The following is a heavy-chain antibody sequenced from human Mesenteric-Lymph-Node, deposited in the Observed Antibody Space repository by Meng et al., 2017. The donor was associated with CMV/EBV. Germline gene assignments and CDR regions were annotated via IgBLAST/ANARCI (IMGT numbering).Heavy chain of an antibody. CDR1: GSSISSGYY. CDR2: IYHSGST. V-gene: IGHV4-38-2*02. CDR3: ASLNSGYS. D-gene: IGHD3-22*01. J-gene: IGHJ4*02. Sequence: SETLSLTCTVSGSSISSGYYWGWIRQPPGKGLEWIGSIYHSGSTYYNPSLKSRVTISVDTSKNQFSLKLSSVTAADTAVYYCASLNSGYSWGQGTLVTVSS.